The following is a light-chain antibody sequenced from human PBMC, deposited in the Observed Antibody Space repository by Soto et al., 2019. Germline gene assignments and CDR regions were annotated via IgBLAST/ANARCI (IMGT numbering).Light chain of an antibody. Sequence: DIQFTQSPSVLSASVGDTFTITCRASQALSNYLAWYQQKPGKAPDILIYSASTLHSGVPSRFSGSGSETEFSLTIRALQPEDFATYYCQQLSRYPLTFGGGTKVDIK. CDR1: QALSNY. V-gene: IGKV1-9*01. CDR3: QQLSRYPLT. CDR2: SAS. J-gene: IGKJ4*01.